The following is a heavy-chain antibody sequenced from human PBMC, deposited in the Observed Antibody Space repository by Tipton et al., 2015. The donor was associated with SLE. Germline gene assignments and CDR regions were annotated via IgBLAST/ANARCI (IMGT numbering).Heavy chain of an antibody. CDR2: IYSGGST. CDR1: GFTVSSNY. CDR3: AKGLVGIPLRRGMDV. Sequence: SLRLSCAASGFTVSSNYMSWVRQAPGKGLEWVSVIYSGGSTYYADSVKGRFTISRDNSKNTLYLQMNSLRAEDTAVYYCAKGLVGIPLRRGMDVWGQGTTVTVSS. V-gene: IGHV3-53*05. D-gene: IGHD1-26*01. J-gene: IGHJ6*02.